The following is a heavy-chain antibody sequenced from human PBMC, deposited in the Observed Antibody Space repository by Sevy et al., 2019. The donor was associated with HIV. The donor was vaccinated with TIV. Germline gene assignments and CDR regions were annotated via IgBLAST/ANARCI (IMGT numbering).Heavy chain of an antibody. D-gene: IGHD1-1*01. V-gene: IGHV3-11*01. J-gene: IGHJ4*02. CDR2: ISTGGSII. CDR1: EISFSDYY. CDR3: TRVRYNYGSYYLDY. Sequence: GGSLRLSCAASEISFSDYYMSWIRQTPGKGLEWISYISTGGSIISYSDSVKGRLTISRDNAKNSLYLQMNSLRAEDTAVYYCTRVRYNYGSYYLDYWGQGTLVTVSS.